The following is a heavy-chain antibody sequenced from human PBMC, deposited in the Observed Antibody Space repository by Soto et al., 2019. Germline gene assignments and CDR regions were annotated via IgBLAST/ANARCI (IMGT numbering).Heavy chain of an antibody. J-gene: IGHJ4*02. CDR2: IYWNDNE. D-gene: IGHD6-19*01. CDR3: EHGSGWLFDY. V-gene: IGHV2-5*01. Sequence: QITLKESGPTLVKPTQTLTLTCTFSGFSLRDYAVGVGWIRQPPGKALEWLSFIYWNDNEYYSPSLRSRLTICKDTSKNQVVLTMTNMDPVDTATYYGEHGSGWLFDYWGQGTLVTVSS. CDR1: GFSLRDYAVG.